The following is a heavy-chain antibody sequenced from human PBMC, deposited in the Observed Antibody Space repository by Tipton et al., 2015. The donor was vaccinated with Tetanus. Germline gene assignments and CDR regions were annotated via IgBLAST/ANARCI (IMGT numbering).Heavy chain of an antibody. Sequence: SLRLSCAASGFTFRSYAIHWVRQAPGKGLEWVALISYDGNTKYYIDSVKGRFTISRDDSKDTLHLQMNSLRAEDTALYYCAKDYVCRAGFPVRGVRMDVWGQGTTVIVSS. CDR3: AKDYVCRAGFPVRGVRMDV. CDR1: GFTFRSYA. CDR2: ISYDGNTK. J-gene: IGHJ6*02. D-gene: IGHD3-10*01. V-gene: IGHV3-30*04.